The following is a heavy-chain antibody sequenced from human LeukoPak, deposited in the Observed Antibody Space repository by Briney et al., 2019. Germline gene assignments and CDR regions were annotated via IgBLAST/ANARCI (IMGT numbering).Heavy chain of an antibody. CDR3: ARPYYYDSRIDP. J-gene: IGHJ5*02. CDR2: MYYSGST. D-gene: IGHD3-22*01. CDR1: GGSISSGDYY. Sequence: ASEALSLTCTVSGGSISSGDYYWSWIRQPPGKGLEWIAYMYYSGSTYYNPSLKSRVTMSADTSKNQLSLKLSSVTAADTAVYYCARPYYYDSRIDPWGQGILVTVSS. V-gene: IGHV4-30-4*01.